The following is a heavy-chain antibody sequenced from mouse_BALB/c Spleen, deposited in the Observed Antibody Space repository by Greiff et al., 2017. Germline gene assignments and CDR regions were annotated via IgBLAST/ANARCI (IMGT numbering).Heavy chain of an antibody. CDR3: ARGYGNRYYYAMDY. CDR1: GDSITSGY. J-gene: IGHJ4*01. Sequence: EVQLVESGPSLVKPSQTLSLTCSVTGDSITSGYWNWIRKFPGNKLEYMGYISYSGSTYYNPSLKSRISITRDTSKNQYYLQLNSVTTEDTATYYCARGYGNRYYYAMDYWGQGTSVTVSS. V-gene: IGHV3-8*02. CDR2: ISYSGST. D-gene: IGHD2-1*01.